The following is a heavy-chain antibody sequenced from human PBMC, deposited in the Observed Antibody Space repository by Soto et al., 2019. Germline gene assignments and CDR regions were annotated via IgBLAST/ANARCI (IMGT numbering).Heavy chain of an antibody. CDR2: ISHDGINK. V-gene: IGHV3-30-3*01. Sequence: GGSLRLSCAASGFTFSSSAMHWVRQAPGKGLEWVATISHDGINKYYADSMKGPFTISRDNSKNTLYLQMNTLRPEDTAVYYCARGADWFDSWGQGTLVTVSS. J-gene: IGHJ5*01. CDR1: GFTFSSSA. CDR3: ARGADWFDS.